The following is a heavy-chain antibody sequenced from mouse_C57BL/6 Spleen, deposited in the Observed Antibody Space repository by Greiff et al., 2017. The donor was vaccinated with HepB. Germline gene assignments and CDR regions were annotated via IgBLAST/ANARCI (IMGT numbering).Heavy chain of an antibody. J-gene: IGHJ4*01. D-gene: IGHD1-1*02. CDR2: ISSGSSTI. V-gene: IGHV5-17*01. CDR3: ARGYGSPYYAMDY. CDR1: GFTFSDYG. Sequence: EVQVVESGGGLVKPGGSLKLSCAASGFTFSDYGMHWVRQAPEKGLEWVAYISSGSSTIYYADTVKGRFTISRDNAKNTLFLQMTSLRSEDTAMYYCARGYGSPYYAMDYWGQGTSVTVSS.